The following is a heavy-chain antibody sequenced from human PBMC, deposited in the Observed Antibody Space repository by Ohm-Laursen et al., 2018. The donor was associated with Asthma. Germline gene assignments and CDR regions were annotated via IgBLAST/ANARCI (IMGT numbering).Heavy chain of an antibody. D-gene: IGHD3/OR15-3a*01. J-gene: IGHJ6*02. CDR2: IVVGSGNT. CDR3: AAVSRSGDGLVLDV. Sequence: GASVKVSCKASGFTFTSSAVQWVRQARGQRLEWIGWIVVGSGNTNCAQKFQERVTITRDMSTSTAYMELSSLRSEDTAVYYCAAVSRSGDGLVLDVWGQGTTVTVSS. CDR1: GFTFTSSA. V-gene: IGHV1-58*01.